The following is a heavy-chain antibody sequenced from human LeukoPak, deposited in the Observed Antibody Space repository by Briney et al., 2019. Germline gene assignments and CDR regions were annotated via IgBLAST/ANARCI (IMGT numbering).Heavy chain of an antibody. V-gene: IGHV3-53*04. CDR3: ARGVGIYNYFDS. J-gene: IGHJ4*02. Sequence: AGGSLRLSCVASGFDVSGIYMSWVRQAPGKGLEWVSVIYATGITYYADSVRGRFTISRHNPDNTVYLQMNNLRDEDTAVYYCARGVGIYNYFDSWGQGTLVTVSS. D-gene: IGHD1-26*01. CDR1: GFDVSGIY. CDR2: IYATGIT.